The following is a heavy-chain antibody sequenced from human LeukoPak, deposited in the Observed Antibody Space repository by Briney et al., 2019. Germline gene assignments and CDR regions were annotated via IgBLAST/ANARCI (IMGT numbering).Heavy chain of an antibody. V-gene: IGHV3-53*01. CDR3: ARDSSEYGGIAY. D-gene: IGHD2/OR15-2a*01. Sequence: PGGSLRHSSVDPRFTSSIIKARCVRQAPGKGLEWVSVIYSGGTTSYADSVRGRFTTSRDSSMNSLRVQMNSLRADDTAVFYCARDSSEYGGIAYWGQGTLVTVSS. CDR2: IYSGGTT. J-gene: IGHJ4*02. CDR1: RFTSSIIK.